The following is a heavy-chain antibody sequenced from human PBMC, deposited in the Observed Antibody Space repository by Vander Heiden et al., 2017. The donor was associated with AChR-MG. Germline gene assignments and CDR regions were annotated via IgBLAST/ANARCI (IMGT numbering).Heavy chain of an antibody. CDR2: ISGSGDTI. D-gene: IGHD4-17*01. CDR3: VMGHYRDA. CDR1: GFTFGDFY. Sequence: QVHFVESGGGLVKPGGSLRLSCGASGFTFGDFYMSWIRQAPGKGLEWLSYISGSGDTIYYADSVKGRFTISRDNAKNSLYLQMNSLRAEDTAFYYCVMGHYRDAWGQGTLVTVSS. V-gene: IGHV3-11*01. J-gene: IGHJ5*02.